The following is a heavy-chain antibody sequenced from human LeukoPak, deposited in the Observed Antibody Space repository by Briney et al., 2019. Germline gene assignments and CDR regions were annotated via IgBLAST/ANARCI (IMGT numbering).Heavy chain of an antibody. Sequence: SETLSLTCTVSGGSISSGGYYWSWIRQHPGKGLEWIVYIYYSGSTYYNPSLKSRVTISVDTSKNQFSLKLSSVTAADTAVYYCAITYDYGDYSDAFDIWGQGTMVTVSS. D-gene: IGHD4-17*01. CDR3: AITYDYGDYSDAFDI. J-gene: IGHJ3*02. CDR1: GGSISSGGYY. V-gene: IGHV4-31*03. CDR2: IYYSGST.